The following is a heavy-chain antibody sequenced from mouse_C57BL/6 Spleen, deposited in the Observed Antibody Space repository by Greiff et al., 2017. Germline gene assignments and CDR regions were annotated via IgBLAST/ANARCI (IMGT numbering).Heavy chain of an antibody. CDR3: AREGGIYDGYYEAMDY. D-gene: IGHD2-3*01. J-gene: IGHJ4*01. V-gene: IGHV1-64*01. Sequence: VQLQQPGAELVKPGASVKLSCKASGYTFTSYWMHWVKQRPGQGLEWIGMIHPNSGSTNYNEKFKSKATLTVDKSSSTAYMQLSSLTSEDSAVYYCAREGGIYDGYYEAMDYWGQGTSVTVSS. CDR2: IHPNSGST. CDR1: GYTFTSYW.